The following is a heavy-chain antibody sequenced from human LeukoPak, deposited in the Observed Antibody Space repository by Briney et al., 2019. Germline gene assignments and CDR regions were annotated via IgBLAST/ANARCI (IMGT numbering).Heavy chain of an antibody. CDR2: INEDGSQK. CDR1: GFRFSSHC. Sequence: GGSLRLSCAASGFRFSSHCMSWVCQVPGKGPEWVAKINEDGSQKYDVDSVKGRFTISRDNAENSLSLHMNSLRAEDTAVYYCARDQGYCTSVSCRGDAFDVWGQGSMVSVSA. D-gene: IGHD2-2*01. CDR3: ARDQGYCTSVSCRGDAFDV. V-gene: IGHV3-7*01. J-gene: IGHJ3*01.